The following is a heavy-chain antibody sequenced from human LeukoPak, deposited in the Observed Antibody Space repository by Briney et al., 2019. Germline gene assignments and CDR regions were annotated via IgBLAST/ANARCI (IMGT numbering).Heavy chain of an antibody. D-gene: IGHD2-15*01. CDR3: ARAIGCSGGSCYRLYDAFDI. J-gene: IGHJ3*02. CDR1: GYTFTSYY. Sequence: AASVKVSCKASGYTFTSYYMHWVRQAPGQGLEWMGIINPSGGSRCYAQKFQGRVTMTRDTSTSTVYMELSSLISENTAVDYCARAIGCSGGSCYRLYDAFDIWGQGTMVTVSS. CDR2: INPSGGSR. V-gene: IGHV1-46*01.